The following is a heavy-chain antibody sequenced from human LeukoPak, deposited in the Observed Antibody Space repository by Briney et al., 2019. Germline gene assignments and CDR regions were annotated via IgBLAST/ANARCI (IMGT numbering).Heavy chain of an antibody. Sequence: GASVKVSCKASGYTFTSYGISWVRQAPGQGLEWMGWISAYNGNTNYAQKLQGRVTMTTDTSTSTAYMELRSLRSDDTAVYYCARDPSTYNWNPYYYMDVWGKGTTVTVSS. D-gene: IGHD1-20*01. CDR1: GYTFTSYG. CDR2: ISAYNGNT. V-gene: IGHV1-18*01. CDR3: ARDPSTYNWNPYYYMDV. J-gene: IGHJ6*03.